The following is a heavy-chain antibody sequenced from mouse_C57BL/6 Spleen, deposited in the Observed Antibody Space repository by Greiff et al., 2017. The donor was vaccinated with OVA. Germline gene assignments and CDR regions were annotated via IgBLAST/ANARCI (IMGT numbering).Heavy chain of an antibody. CDR3: ARDYYGSSYWYFDV. CDR2: IYPGSGST. V-gene: IGHV1-55*01. J-gene: IGHJ1*03. D-gene: IGHD1-1*01. CDR1: GYTFTSYW. Sequence: QVQLKQPGAELVKPGASVKMSCKASGYTFTSYWITWVKQRPGQGLEWIGDIYPGSGSTNYNEKFKSKATLTVDTSSSTAYMQLSSLTSEDSAVYYGARDYYGSSYWYFDVWGTGTTVTVSS.